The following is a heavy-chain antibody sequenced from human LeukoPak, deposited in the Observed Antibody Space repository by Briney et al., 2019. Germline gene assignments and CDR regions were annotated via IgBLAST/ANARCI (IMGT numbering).Heavy chain of an antibody. Sequence: GGSLRLSCAASGFSFSSYWMHWVRQAPGKGLVWVSRIKHDGSTTSYADSVKGRFTVSRDNAKNTLYLQMNSLRAEDTAVYFCAKTDHFDPWGQGTLVTVSS. CDR3: AKTDHFDP. D-gene: IGHD1-14*01. CDR2: IKHDGSTT. J-gene: IGHJ5*02. V-gene: IGHV3-74*01. CDR1: GFSFSSYW.